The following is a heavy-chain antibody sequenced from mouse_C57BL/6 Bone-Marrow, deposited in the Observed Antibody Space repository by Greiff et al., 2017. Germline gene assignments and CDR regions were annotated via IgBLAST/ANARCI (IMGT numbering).Heavy chain of an antibody. CDR1: GYAFSSSW. CDR2: IYPGDGDT. J-gene: IGHJ4*01. V-gene: IGHV1-82*01. CDR3: ARNDYDGYAMDY. Sequence: SGPELVKPGASVKISCKASGYAFSSSWMNWVKQRPGKGLEWIGRIYPGDGDTNYNGKFKGKATLTADKSSSTAYMQLSSLTSEDSAVYFCARNDYDGYAMDYWGQGTSVTVSS. D-gene: IGHD2-4*01.